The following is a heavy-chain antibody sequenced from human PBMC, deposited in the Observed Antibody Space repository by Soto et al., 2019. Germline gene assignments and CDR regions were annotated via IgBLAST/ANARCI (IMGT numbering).Heavy chain of an antibody. J-gene: IGHJ4*02. V-gene: IGHV3-23*01. Sequence: EVQLLESGGGLVQPGGSMRLSCAASGFTFRSYAMSWVRQAPGKGLEWVSAISGRGDSTNYADSVKGRLTISRDNSKNTLYLQMNSLRAEDTAVHYQAKGGGDYQLLRDYWGQGTLVTVSS. CDR1: GFTFRSYA. D-gene: IGHD2-2*01. CDR3: AKGGGDYQLLRDY. CDR2: ISGRGDST.